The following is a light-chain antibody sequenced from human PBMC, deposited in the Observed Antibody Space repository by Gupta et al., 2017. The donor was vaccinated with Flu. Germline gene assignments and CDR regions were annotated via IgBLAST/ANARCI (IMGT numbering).Light chain of an antibody. Sequence: DVVMTQSPLSLPVTLGQPASISCRSSQSLVYRDGIAYLAWLQQRPGQSPRRLIYEASNRDSGVPARFSGSGSVTDFTLNIARVEAEDVAIYYCMQTTHWPPITFGQGTRLEIK. J-gene: IGKJ5*01. CDR1: QSLVYRDGIAY. V-gene: IGKV2-30*01. CDR3: MQTTHWPPIT. CDR2: EAS.